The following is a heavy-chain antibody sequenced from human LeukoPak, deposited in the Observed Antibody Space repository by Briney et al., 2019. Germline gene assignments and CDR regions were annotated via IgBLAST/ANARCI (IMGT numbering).Heavy chain of an antibody. D-gene: IGHD5-24*01. V-gene: IGHV4-61*01. CDR2: ISNIGIP. CDR3: ARDPMGITDGI. CDR1: GGSVSSGNFY. Sequence: SETLSLTCAVSGGSVSSGNFYWSWIRQPPGKRLEWVGSISNIGIPNYSPSLGSRASISADASKNEFSLELKSVTTADRAVYYCARDPMGITDGIWGQGILVTVSS. J-gene: IGHJ4*02.